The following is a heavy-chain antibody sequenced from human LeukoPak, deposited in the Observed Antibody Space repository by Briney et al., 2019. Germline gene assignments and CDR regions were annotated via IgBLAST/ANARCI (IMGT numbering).Heavy chain of an antibody. D-gene: IGHD6-6*01. CDR2: ISGSGGST. V-gene: IGHV3-23*01. CDR3: ARDKLEYSSSSPFDY. Sequence: PGGSLRLSCAASGFTFSSYAMSWVRQAPGKGLEWVSAISGSGGSTYYADSVKGRFTISRDNSKNSLYLQMNSLRAEDTAVYYCARDKLEYSSSSPFDYWGQGTLVTVSS. CDR1: GFTFSSYA. J-gene: IGHJ4*02.